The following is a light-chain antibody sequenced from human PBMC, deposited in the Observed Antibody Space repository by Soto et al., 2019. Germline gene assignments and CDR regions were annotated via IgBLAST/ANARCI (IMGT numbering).Light chain of an antibody. Sequence: EIVLTQSPATLSLSPGERATLSCRASQSVSSFLACYQQKPGQAPRLLIFDASNRATGIPARFSGSGSGTDFTLTISSLEPEDFAVYYCQHRNNWPFTFGPGTKVDIK. V-gene: IGKV3-11*01. CDR2: DAS. CDR3: QHRNNWPFT. CDR1: QSVSSF. J-gene: IGKJ3*01.